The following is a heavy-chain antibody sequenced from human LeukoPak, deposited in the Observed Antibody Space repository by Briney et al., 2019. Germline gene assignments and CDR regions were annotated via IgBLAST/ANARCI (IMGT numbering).Heavy chain of an antibody. Sequence: ASVKVSCKASGGTFSSYAISWVRQAPGQGLEWMGWINPNSGGTNYAQKFQGRVTMTRDTSIGTAYMELSRLRSDDTAPYYCARGTTLTTLPYYYYYMDVWGEGTTVTVSS. CDR2: INPNSGGT. V-gene: IGHV1-2*02. CDR1: GGTFSSYA. CDR3: ARGTTLTTLPYYYYYMDV. J-gene: IGHJ6*03. D-gene: IGHD4-17*01.